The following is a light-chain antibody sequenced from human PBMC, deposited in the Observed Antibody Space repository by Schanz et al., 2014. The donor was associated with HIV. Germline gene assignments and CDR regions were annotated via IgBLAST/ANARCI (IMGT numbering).Light chain of an antibody. Sequence: QSVLTQPPSVSGAPGQRVTISCTGSSSNIGAGYDVHWYKQLPETAPKLLMFGNNNRPSGVPDRYSGSKSDTSASLAITGLQAEDEADYYCQSYDINLNSYVFGPGTKLTVL. CDR1: SSNIGAGYD. J-gene: IGLJ1*01. CDR3: QSYDINLNSYV. CDR2: GNN. V-gene: IGLV1-40*01.